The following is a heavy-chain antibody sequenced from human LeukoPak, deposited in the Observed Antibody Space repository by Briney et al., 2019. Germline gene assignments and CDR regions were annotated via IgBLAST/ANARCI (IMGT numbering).Heavy chain of an antibody. CDR1: GFTFSSYI. J-gene: IGHJ4*02. V-gene: IGHV3-21*01. CDR3: AQKGGTDH. D-gene: IGHD2-15*01. CDR2: ISSSSSYI. Sequence: GGSLRLSCAASGFTFSSYIMNWVRQAPGKGLEWVSSISSSSSYIYYADSVKGRFTISRDNAKNSLYLQMSSLRDEDTAVYYCAQKGGTDHWGQGTLVTVSS.